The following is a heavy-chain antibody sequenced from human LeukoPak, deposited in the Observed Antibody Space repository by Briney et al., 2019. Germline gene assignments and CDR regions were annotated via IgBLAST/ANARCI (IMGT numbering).Heavy chain of an antibody. Sequence: SVKVSCKASGYTFTSYYMHWVRQAPGQGLEWMGGIIPIFGTANYAQKFQGRVTITADKSTSTAYMELSSLRSEDTAVYYCARGGVGATGAFDIWGQGTMVTVSS. CDR3: ARGGVGATGAFDI. D-gene: IGHD1-26*01. CDR1: GYTFTSYY. CDR2: IIPIFGTA. J-gene: IGHJ3*02. V-gene: IGHV1-69*06.